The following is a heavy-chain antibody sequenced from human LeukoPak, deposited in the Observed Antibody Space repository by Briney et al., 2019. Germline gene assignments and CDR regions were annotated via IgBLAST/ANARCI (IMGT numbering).Heavy chain of an antibody. V-gene: IGHV3-20*04. D-gene: IGHD2-8*02. CDR2: INWNGGST. Sequence: GGSLRLSCAAPGFTFDDYGMSWVRQAPGKGLEWVSGINWNGGSTGYADSVKGRFTISRDNAKNSLYLQMNSLRAEDTALYYCARGTGGSYFDYWGQGTLVTVSS. J-gene: IGHJ4*02. CDR3: ARGTGGSYFDY. CDR1: GFTFDDYG.